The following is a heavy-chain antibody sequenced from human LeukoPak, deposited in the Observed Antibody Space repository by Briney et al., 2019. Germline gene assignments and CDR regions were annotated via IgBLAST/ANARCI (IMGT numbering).Heavy chain of an antibody. V-gene: IGHV4-30-4*08. CDR1: GGSFSGYY. CDR2: IYYSGST. D-gene: IGHD1-14*01. CDR3: ARNQAYYYYGMDV. J-gene: IGHJ6*02. Sequence: SETLSLTCAVYGGSFSGYYWSWIRQPPGKGLEWIGYIYYSGSTYYNPSLKSRVTISVDTSKNQFSLKLSSVTAADTAVYYCARNQAYYYYGMDVWGQGTTVTVSS.